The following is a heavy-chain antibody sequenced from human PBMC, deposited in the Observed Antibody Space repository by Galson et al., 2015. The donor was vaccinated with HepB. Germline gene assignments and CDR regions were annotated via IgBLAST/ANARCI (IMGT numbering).Heavy chain of an antibody. Sequence: SLRLSCAASGFTFSSYAMHWVRQAPGKGLEYVSAISSNGGSTYYADSVKGRFTISRDNSKNTLYLQMSSLRAEDTAVYYCTSPGIAVAGTWGYYFDYWGQGTLVTVSS. D-gene: IGHD6-19*01. J-gene: IGHJ4*02. CDR2: ISSNGGST. V-gene: IGHV3-64D*06. CDR1: GFTFSSYA. CDR3: TSPGIAVAGTWGYYFDY.